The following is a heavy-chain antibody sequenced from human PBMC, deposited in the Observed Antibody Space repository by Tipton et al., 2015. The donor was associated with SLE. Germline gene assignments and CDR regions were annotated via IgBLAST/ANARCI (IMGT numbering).Heavy chain of an antibody. V-gene: IGHV4-4*07. CDR1: GGSISGYY. J-gene: IGHJ4*02. D-gene: IGHD2-21*01. Sequence: SLTCTVSGGSISGYYWSWVRQPAGKGLEWIGRIFSSGSTIYNPSLNSRVTMSLDTSKSQFSLKLTSVTAADTAVYYCARDWGGEALDFWGQGTLVTVSS. CDR3: ARDWGGEALDF. CDR2: IFSSGST.